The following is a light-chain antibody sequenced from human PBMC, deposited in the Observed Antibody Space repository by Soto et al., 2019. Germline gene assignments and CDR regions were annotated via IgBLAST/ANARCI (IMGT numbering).Light chain of an antibody. CDR1: QGIGTY. V-gene: IGKV1-39*01. Sequence: DIQMTQSPSSLSASVGDRVTITCRASQGIGTYLNWYQQRPGKAPKLLIYAAYNLQSGVPSRFSGSGSGTDFTLTINGLQDEDFATYSCQQSYDNPRTFGPGTKVEV. J-gene: IGKJ1*01. CDR2: AAY. CDR3: QQSYDNPRT.